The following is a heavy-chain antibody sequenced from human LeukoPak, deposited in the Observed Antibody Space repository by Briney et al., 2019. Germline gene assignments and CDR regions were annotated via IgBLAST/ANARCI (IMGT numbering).Heavy chain of an antibody. V-gene: IGHV4-39*07. CDR1: GGSISSSSYY. D-gene: IGHD5-12*01. Sequence: SETLSLTCTVSGGSISSSSYYWGWIRQPPGKGLEWIGSFYYSGSTYYNPSLRSRVTISVDTSKNQFSLKLSSVTAADTAVYYCPRGIQTRGYDYLDYWGQGTLVTVSS. J-gene: IGHJ4*02. CDR2: FYYSGST. CDR3: PRGIQTRGYDYLDY.